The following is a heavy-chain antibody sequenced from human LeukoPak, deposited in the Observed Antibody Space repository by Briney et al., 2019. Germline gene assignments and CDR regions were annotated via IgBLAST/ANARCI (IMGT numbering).Heavy chain of an antibody. CDR1: GGTFSSYA. V-gene: IGHV1-69*05. CDR2: IIPIFGTA. CDR3: ARDKVRGSWFDP. Sequence: SVKVSCKASGGTFSSYAISWVRQAPGQGLEWMGRIIPIFGTANYAQKFQGRVTITTDESTSTAYVELSSLRSEDTAVYYCARDKVRGSWFDPWGQGTLVTVSS. D-gene: IGHD3-10*01. J-gene: IGHJ5*02.